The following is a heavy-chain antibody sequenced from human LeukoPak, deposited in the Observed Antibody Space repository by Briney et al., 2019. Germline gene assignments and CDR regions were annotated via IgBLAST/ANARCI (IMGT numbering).Heavy chain of an antibody. CDR1: GYTFTGYY. CDR2: LNPNSGNT. CDR3: ARRVGYAAFDI. D-gene: IGHD3-16*01. Sequence: EASVKVSCKASGYTFTGYYMHWVRQATGQGLEWMGWLNPNSGNTGYAQKFQDRVTITRNTSISTAYMELSSLRSEDTAVYYRARRVGYAAFDIWGQGTMVTVSS. V-gene: IGHV1-8*03. J-gene: IGHJ3*02.